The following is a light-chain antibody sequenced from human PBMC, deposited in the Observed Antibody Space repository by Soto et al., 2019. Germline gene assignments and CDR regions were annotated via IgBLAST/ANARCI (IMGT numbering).Light chain of an antibody. CDR1: QSIRSF. CDR3: QQSYSTPWT. J-gene: IGKJ1*01. CDR2: AAS. Sequence: DIQMTQSPSSLSASVGDRVTITCRASQSIRSFLNWYQQKPGKAPKVLIYAASSLQGGVPSRFGGSGSGTDLTLTISSLRPEDFATYYCQQSYSTPWTFGQGTNVEIK. V-gene: IGKV1-39*01.